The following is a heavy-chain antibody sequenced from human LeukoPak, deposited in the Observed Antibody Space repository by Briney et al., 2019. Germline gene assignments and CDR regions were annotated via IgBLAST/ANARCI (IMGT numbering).Heavy chain of an antibody. Sequence: ASVKVSCKASGGTFISYAISWVRQAPGQGLEWMGGIIPIFGTANYAQKFQGRVTITADESTSTAYMELSSLRSEDTAVYYCARDQIRLGELSYFDYWGQGTLVTVSS. CDR3: ARDQIRLGELSYFDY. J-gene: IGHJ4*02. CDR1: GGTFISYA. D-gene: IGHD3-16*02. V-gene: IGHV1-69*13. CDR2: IIPIFGTA.